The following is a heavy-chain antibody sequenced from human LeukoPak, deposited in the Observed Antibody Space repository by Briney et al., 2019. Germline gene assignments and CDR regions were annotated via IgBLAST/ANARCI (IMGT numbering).Heavy chain of an antibody. Sequence: SETLSLTCTVSGGSISSYYWSWFRQPPGKGLEWIGYIYYSGSTNYNPSLKSRVTISVDTSKNQFSLKLSSVTAADTAVYYCARADVDTAMVYFDYWGQGTLVTVSS. CDR3: ARADVDTAMVYFDY. V-gene: IGHV4-59*01. D-gene: IGHD5-18*01. CDR1: GGSISSYY. CDR2: IYYSGST. J-gene: IGHJ4*02.